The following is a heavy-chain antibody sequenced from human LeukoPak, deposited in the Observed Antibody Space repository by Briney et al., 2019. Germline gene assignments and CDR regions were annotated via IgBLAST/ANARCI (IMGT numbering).Heavy chain of an antibody. Sequence: PGRSLRLSCAASGFSFSSYGMHWVRQAPGKGLEWVAVISYSGNNIYYADSVKGRFTISRDNSKNTLYLQMNSLRAEDTAVYYCAKDQGVVVITPPDYWGQGTLVTVSS. D-gene: IGHD3-22*01. CDR3: AKDQGVVVITPPDY. V-gene: IGHV3-30*18. CDR2: ISYSGNNI. CDR1: GFSFSSYG. J-gene: IGHJ4*02.